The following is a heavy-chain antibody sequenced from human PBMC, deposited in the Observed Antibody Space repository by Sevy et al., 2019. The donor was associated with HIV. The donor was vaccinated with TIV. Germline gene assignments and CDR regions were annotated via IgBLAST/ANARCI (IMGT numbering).Heavy chain of an antibody. CDR2: FDPEDGET. CDR1: GYTLTGLS. J-gene: IGHJ4*02. V-gene: IGHV1-24*01. Sequence: ASVKVSCKVSGYTLTGLSMHWVRQAPGKGLEWMGRFDPEDGETIYAQNLQGRVTLTEDTSRDTAYMELSSLRYEDTAVYYCATAREYYQDSSGYFDFWGQGTLVTVSS. CDR3: ATAREYYQDSSGYFDF. D-gene: IGHD3-22*01.